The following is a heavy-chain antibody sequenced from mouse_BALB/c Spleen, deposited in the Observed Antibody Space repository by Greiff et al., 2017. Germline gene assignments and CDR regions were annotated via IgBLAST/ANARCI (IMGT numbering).Heavy chain of an antibody. D-gene: IGHD3-2*02. J-gene: IGHJ4*01. CDR2: ISSGSSTI. CDR1: GFTFSSFG. Sequence: VQLKESGGGLVQPGGSRKLSCAASGFTFSSFGMHWVRQAPEKGLEWVAYISSGSSTIYYADTVKGRFTISRDNPKNTLFLQMTSLRSEDTAMYYCARSNRQLRENYAMDYWGQGTSVTVSS. CDR3: ARSNRQLRENYAMDY. V-gene: IGHV5-17*02.